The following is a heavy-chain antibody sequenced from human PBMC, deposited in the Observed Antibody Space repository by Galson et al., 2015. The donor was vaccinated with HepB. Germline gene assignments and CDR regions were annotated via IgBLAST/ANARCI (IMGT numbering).Heavy chain of an antibody. Sequence: SVKVSCKASGYTFTTYPMHWVRQAPGQRLEWMGWINPGNGNTKYSEKFQGRVTITRDTSASTDYMELTSLRSEDTAVYFCARTSGNCDFGYWGQGTLVTVSS. CDR1: GYTFTTYP. CDR2: INPGNGNT. D-gene: IGHD1-26*01. J-gene: IGHJ4*02. CDR3: ARTSGNCDFGY. V-gene: IGHV1-3*01.